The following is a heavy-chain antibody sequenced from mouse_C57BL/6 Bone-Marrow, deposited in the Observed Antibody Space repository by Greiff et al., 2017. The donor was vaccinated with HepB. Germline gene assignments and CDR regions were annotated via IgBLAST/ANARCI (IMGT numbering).Heavy chain of an antibody. CDR3: ALTTVVARYWYFDV. D-gene: IGHD1-1*01. Sequence: VQLQQSGAELVKAGASVKLSCTASGFNIKDYYMHWVKQRTEQGLEWIGRIDPEDGETKYAPKFQGKATITADTSSNTAYLQLSSLTSEDTAVYYCALTTVVARYWYFDVWGTGTTVTVSS. CDR1: GFNIKDYY. J-gene: IGHJ1*03. CDR2: IDPEDGET. V-gene: IGHV14-2*01.